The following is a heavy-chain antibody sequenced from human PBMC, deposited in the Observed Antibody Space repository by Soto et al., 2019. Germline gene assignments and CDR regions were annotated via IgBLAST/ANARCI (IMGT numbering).Heavy chain of an antibody. CDR3: ARWVWGYSSYMDL. J-gene: IGHJ5*02. Sequence: SETLSLTCTVSGGSISSGSYYWSWIRQFPGKGLEWIGFIYHSGSPSYNPSLKTRFTISVDTAQNQISLRLSSVTGADTAVYCFARWVWGYSSYMDLWGPGTLVTVSS. CDR1: GGSISSGSYY. V-gene: IGHV4-31*03. CDR2: IYHSGSP. D-gene: IGHD5-12*01.